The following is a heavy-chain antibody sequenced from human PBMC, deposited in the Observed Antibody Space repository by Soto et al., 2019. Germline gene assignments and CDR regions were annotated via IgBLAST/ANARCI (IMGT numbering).Heavy chain of an antibody. CDR3: ARGTTAPYGYHNWFEP. V-gene: IGHV3-33*01. Sequence: GGSLRLSCAASGCTFSSCGMHWVRQAPGKGLEGVAVIWYDGSDAYYADSVKGRFTISRDYSKNTVFLQMNSLRAEDTAVYYCARGTTAPYGYHNWFEPWGQGTLVTVSS. CDR2: IWYDGSDA. J-gene: IGHJ5*02. D-gene: IGHD5-18*01. CDR1: GCTFSSCG.